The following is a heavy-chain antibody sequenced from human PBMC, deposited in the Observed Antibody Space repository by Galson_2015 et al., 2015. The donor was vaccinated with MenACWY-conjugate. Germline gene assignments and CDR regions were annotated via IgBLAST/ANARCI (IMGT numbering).Heavy chain of an antibody. CDR1: GFRFTDYW. V-gene: IGHV3-7*03. CDR3: VRDGDYGDNEGMDV. D-gene: IGHD4-17*01. Sequence: SLRLSCAASGFRFTDYWMTWVRQAPGKGLEWVANIHQDGGRKYYADSLKGRFTISRGNAKNSVFLQMTSLRPEDTAVYYCVRDGDYGDNEGMDVWGQGTTVTVSS. CDR2: IHQDGGRK. J-gene: IGHJ6*02.